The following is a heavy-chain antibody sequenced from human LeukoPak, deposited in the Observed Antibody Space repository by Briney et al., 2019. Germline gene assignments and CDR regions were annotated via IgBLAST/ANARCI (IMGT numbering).Heavy chain of an antibody. CDR2: ISSTGGTT. Sequence: PGGSLRLSCAASGITFSSYGMSWVRQAPGKGLEWVSSISSTGGTTYYADSVKGRFTISRDNSKNTLYLQMNSLTAEDTAIYYCAKATGNLGNWGQGTLVTVSS. V-gene: IGHV3-23*01. D-gene: IGHD1-1*01. CDR1: GITFSSYG. J-gene: IGHJ4*02. CDR3: AKATGNLGN.